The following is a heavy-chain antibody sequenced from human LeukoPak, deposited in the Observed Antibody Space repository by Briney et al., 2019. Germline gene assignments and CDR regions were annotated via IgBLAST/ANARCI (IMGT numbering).Heavy chain of an antibody. Sequence: SETLSLTCTVSGGSISSYYWSWIRQPPGKGLEWIGYIYYSGSTNYNPSLKSRVTISVDTSKNQFSLKLSSVTAADTAVYYCARADFWSGYRFDFWGQGTLVTVSS. J-gene: IGHJ4*02. D-gene: IGHD3-3*01. CDR2: IYYSGST. V-gene: IGHV4-59*01. CDR1: GGSISSYY. CDR3: ARADFWSGYRFDF.